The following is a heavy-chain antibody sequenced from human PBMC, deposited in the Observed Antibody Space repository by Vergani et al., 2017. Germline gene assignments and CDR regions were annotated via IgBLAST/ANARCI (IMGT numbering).Heavy chain of an antibody. J-gene: IGHJ4*02. Sequence: QVQLQESGPGLVRPSETLSLTCTVSGGSLSGYYWNWIRQTPGGGLEWIGYVEDSGYFNYYPSLKTRVSMSSDTSNNQFSLMLSSVTVADTAVYYCARSIVSRNPPDYFDNWGQGTLVTVSS. D-gene: IGHD1-14*01. CDR2: VEDSGYF. V-gene: IGHV4-59*01. CDR3: ARSIVSRNPPDYFDN. CDR1: GGSLSGYY.